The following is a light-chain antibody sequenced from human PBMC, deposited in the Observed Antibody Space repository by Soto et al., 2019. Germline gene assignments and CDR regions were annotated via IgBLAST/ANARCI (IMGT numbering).Light chain of an antibody. Sequence: DIQMTQSPSTLSASVGDRVTITCLASQTFNGRLAWYQQKAGQTPHLLLYKASILGSGVPSRFSGSGSGTEFTLTFSTLPPDDFAIYYCHQYNSQSWTFGQGSKV. V-gene: IGKV1-5*03. CDR1: QTFNGR. CDR2: KAS. J-gene: IGKJ1*01. CDR3: HQYNSQSWT.